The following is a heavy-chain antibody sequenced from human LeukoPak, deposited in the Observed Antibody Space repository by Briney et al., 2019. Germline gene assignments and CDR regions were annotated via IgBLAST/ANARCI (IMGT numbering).Heavy chain of an antibody. Sequence: KASETLSLTCAVSTDSFSSHYWTWIRQPPGKGLGWTGYISYIGSTNYNPSLKSRVTISIDTSKNQFSLKLSSVTAADTAVYYCARDVVTVTKGFDIWGQGTMVSVSS. D-gene: IGHD4-17*01. CDR1: TDSFSSHY. J-gene: IGHJ3*02. CDR3: ARDVVTVTKGFDI. CDR2: ISYIGST. V-gene: IGHV4-59*11.